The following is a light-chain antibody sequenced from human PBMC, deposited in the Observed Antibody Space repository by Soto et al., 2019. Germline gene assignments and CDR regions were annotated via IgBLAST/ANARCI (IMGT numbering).Light chain of an antibody. J-gene: IGLJ1*01. CDR1: SSDVGSYNL. Sequence: QSALTQPASVSGSPGQSITISCTGTSSDVGSYNLVSWYQQHPGKAPKLMIYEDSKRPSGVSNRFSGSKSGNTASLTISGLQAEDEADYYCCSYAGSSTYVLGTGTKLTVL. V-gene: IGLV2-23*01. CDR2: EDS. CDR3: CSYAGSSTYV.